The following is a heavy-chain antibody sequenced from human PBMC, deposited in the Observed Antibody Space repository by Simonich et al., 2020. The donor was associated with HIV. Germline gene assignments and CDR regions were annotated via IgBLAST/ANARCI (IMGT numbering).Heavy chain of an antibody. V-gene: IGHV3-21*01. CDR1: GFSFSSHW. J-gene: IGHJ5*02. Sequence: EVQLVESGGGLVQPGGSLRLSCAASGFSFSSHWMNWVRQAQGQGLQWVSSISSTSSFIYYADSVKGRFISSRDNAKNSLYLQMNSLRAEDTAVYYCTRDTFYYDTSGPFPWGPGTLVTVSS. CDR2: ISSTSSFI. CDR3: TRDTFYYDTSGPFP. D-gene: IGHD3-22*01.